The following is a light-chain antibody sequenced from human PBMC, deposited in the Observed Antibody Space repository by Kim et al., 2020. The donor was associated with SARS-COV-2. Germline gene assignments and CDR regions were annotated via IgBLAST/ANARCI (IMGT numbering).Light chain of an antibody. CDR1: QSISTY. CDR2: DAS. J-gene: IGKJ2*01. CDR3: QQSYSSPYT. V-gene: IGKV1-39*01. Sequence: DIQMTQSPSSLSASVGDRVTITCRASQSISTYLNWYQQKPRKAPKLLIYDASRLQSGVPSRFSGSGSGTDFTLTISSLQPEDSAIYYCQQSYSSPYTFGQGTKLEI.